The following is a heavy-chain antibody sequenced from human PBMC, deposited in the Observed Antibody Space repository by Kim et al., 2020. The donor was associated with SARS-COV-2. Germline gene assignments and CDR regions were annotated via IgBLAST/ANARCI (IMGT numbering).Heavy chain of an antibody. CDR3: ARDLSSSWYGDLDS. V-gene: IGHV3-30-3*01. D-gene: IGHD6-13*01. CDR1: VFTFNSYA. J-gene: IGHJ4*02. Sequence: WVSLRLSCSASVFTFNSYAMHWVRQAPGKGLEWVAVISYDGINKYYAESVKGRFTISRDNSKNTLYLQMNSLRAEDTAVYYCARDLSSSWYGDLDSWGQGTLVTVSS. CDR2: ISYDGINK.